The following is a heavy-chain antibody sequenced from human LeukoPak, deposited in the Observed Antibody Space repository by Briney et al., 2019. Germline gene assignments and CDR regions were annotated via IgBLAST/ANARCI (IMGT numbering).Heavy chain of an antibody. Sequence: GGSLRLSCAASGFTFSSYWMSWGRQAPGKGLEWVANIKQDGSEKYYVDSVKGRFTISRDNAKNSLYLQMNSLRAEDTAVYYCAVSYYYDSSGYQWGQGTLVTVSS. CDR2: IKQDGSEK. J-gene: IGHJ4*02. D-gene: IGHD3-22*01. V-gene: IGHV3-7*01. CDR3: AVSYYYDSSGYQ. CDR1: GFTFSSYW.